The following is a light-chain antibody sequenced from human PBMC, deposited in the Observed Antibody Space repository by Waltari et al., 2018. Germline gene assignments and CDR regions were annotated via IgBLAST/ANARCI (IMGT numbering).Light chain of an antibody. CDR2: KAA. V-gene: IGKV1-5*03. Sequence: DIQMTQSPSTLSASVGDRVTITCRASQRITSWLAWYQQIPGKPPKLLIYKAATLESGVPSRCSGSGSGTECTLTISSLQPDDFATYYCQQYNSYPWTFGHGTKVELK. CDR1: QRITSW. CDR3: QQYNSYPWT. J-gene: IGKJ1*01.